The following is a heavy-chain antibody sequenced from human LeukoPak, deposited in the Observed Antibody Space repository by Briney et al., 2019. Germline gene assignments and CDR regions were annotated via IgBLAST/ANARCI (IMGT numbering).Heavy chain of an antibody. CDR3: ARARTTVTGNYYYGMDV. D-gene: IGHD4-17*01. V-gene: IGHV1-69*04. CDR2: IIPIFGIA. CDR1: GGPFSSYA. Sequence: SVKVSCKAAGGPFSSYAISWVRQAPGQGLEWMGRIIPIFGIANYAQKFQGRVTITAEKSTSTAYMELSSLRSEDTAVYYCARARTTVTGNYYYGMDVWGQGNTVTVSS. J-gene: IGHJ6*02.